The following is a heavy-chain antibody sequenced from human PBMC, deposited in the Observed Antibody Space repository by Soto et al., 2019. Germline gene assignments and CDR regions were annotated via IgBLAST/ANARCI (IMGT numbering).Heavy chain of an antibody. CDR3: ARAGYSSGWYEHSPRHNWFDP. D-gene: IGHD6-19*01. Sequence: PWGSLRLPCTAHGLTSRIYSIRSPLQGAGKSLEPGSYISSSSSTIYYAYPHNSRFIISRDNAKNSLYLQMNSLRDEDTAVYYCARAGYSSGWYEHSPRHNWFDPWGQGTLATVCS. J-gene: IGHJ5*02. CDR2: ISSSSSTI. CDR1: GLTSRIYS. V-gene: IGHV3-48*02.